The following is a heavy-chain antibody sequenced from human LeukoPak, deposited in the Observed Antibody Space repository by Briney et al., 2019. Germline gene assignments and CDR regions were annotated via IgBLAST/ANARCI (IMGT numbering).Heavy chain of an antibody. CDR1: GYTLTELS. D-gene: IGHD3-10*01. CDR3: ATELGRMVRGVITGA. J-gene: IGHJ5*02. Sequence: ASVKVSCKVSGYTLTELSMHWVRQAPGKGLEWMGGFDPEDGETTYAQKFQGGVTMTEDTSTDTAYMELSSLRSGDTAVYYCATELGRMVRGVITGAWGQGTLVTVSS. V-gene: IGHV1-24*01. CDR2: FDPEDGET.